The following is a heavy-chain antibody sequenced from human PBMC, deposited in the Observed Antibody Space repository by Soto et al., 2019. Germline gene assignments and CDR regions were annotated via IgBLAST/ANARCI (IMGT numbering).Heavy chain of an antibody. CDR1: GGTFSTYD. V-gene: IGHV1-69*01. J-gene: IGHJ4*02. CDR2: IIPLFGTA. D-gene: IGHD2-21*01. CDR3: AINEGTDGYKFAY. Sequence: QVQLVQSGAEVKKPGSSVKVSCKASGGTFSTYDICWVRQAPGQGLEWMGGIIPLFGTANYAQKFQGRATIIADECTRTAYMELRRVSSEDTAVYYCAINEGTDGYKFAYWGQGTLVTVSS.